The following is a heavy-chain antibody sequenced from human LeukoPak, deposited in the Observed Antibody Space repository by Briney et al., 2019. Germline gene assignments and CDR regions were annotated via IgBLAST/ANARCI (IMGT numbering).Heavy chain of an antibody. J-gene: IGHJ6*03. Sequence: SVKVSCKASGGTFRTYSVTWVRQAPGQGLEWMGGILPIFGTPNYAQKFQGRVKVTTDDATGTAYMELSSLMSEDTAFYYCARVDRYHFYLDVWGKGTPVTVSS. CDR3: ARVDRYHFYLDV. V-gene: IGHV1-69*05. CDR1: GGTFRTYS. CDR2: ILPIFGTP.